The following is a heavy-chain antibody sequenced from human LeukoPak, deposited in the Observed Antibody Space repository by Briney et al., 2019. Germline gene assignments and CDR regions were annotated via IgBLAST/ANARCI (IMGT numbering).Heavy chain of an antibody. Sequence: GGSLKLSCAASGFTFSSYWMSWVRQAPGKGLEWVANINPDGGETYYVDSVKGRVTIPRDNSKNSLHLQMNSLRAEDTAVEYCAKVVQLERRGGFDYWGQATVVSVSS. CDR2: INPDGGET. D-gene: IGHD1-1*01. CDR3: AKVVQLERRGGFDY. CDR1: GFTFSSYW. J-gene: IGHJ4*02. V-gene: IGHV3-7*01.